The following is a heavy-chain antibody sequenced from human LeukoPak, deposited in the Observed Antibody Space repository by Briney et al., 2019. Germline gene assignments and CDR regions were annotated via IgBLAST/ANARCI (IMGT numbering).Heavy chain of an antibody. CDR2: ISYDGSNK. CDR1: GFTFSSYG. V-gene: IGHV3-30*18. CDR3: AKGGYCSGGSCYPLDY. J-gene: IGHJ4*02. D-gene: IGHD2-15*01. Sequence: PGGSLRLSCAASGFTFSSYGMHWVRQAPGKGLEWVAVISYDGSNKYYADSVKGRFTISRDNSKNTLCLQMNSLRAEDTAVYYCAKGGYCSGGSCYPLDYWGQGTLVTVSS.